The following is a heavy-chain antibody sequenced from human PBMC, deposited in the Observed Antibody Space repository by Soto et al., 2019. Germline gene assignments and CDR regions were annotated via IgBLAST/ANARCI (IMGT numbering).Heavy chain of an antibody. CDR3: ARDPQSLWFGELKKVVDY. Sequence: QVQLVQSGAEVKKPGASVRVSCKAFDYTFTNFGISWVRQAPGRGLEWMGWISGYNGDTTYAQKFQGRVTMTTDTFTTTAYLELMRLTSDDTAVYYCARDPQSLWFGELKKVVDYWGQGTLVTVSS. D-gene: IGHD3-10*01. J-gene: IGHJ4*02. V-gene: IGHV1-18*01. CDR2: ISGYNGDT. CDR1: DYTFTNFG.